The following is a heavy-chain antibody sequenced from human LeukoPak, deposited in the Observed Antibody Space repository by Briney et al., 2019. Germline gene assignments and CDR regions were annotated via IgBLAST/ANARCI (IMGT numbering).Heavy chain of an antibody. CDR2: TYYSGST. D-gene: IGHD3-10*01. CDR1: GGSISSYY. CDR3: ARSDGYGLVDI. J-gene: IGHJ3*02. V-gene: IGHV4-59*12. Sequence: PSETLSLTCAVFGGSISSYYWSWIRQPPGKGLEWIGYTYYSGSTNYNPSLKSRVTISVDTSKNQFSLTLSSVTAADTAVYYCARSDGYGLVDIWGQGTMVTVSS.